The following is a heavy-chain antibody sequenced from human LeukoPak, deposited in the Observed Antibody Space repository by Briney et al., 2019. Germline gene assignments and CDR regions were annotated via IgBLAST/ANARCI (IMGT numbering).Heavy chain of an antibody. J-gene: IGHJ3*02. CDR3: ARVYRWLHPNDAFDI. D-gene: IGHD5-12*01. CDR2: ITPNSGGT. CDR1: GYTFTGYY. Sequence: GASVKVSCKASGYTFTGYYMHWVRQAPGQGLEWMGWITPNSGGTNYAQKFQGRATMTSDTSISTAYMELSRLRSNDTAVYYCARVYRWLHPNDAFDIWGQGTMVTVSS. V-gene: IGHV1-2*02.